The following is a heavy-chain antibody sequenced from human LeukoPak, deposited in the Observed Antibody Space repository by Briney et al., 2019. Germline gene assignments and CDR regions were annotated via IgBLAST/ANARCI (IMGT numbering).Heavy chain of an antibody. CDR2: MRYDGTNK. V-gene: IGHV3-30*02. D-gene: IGHD4-23*01. CDR1: GFTFSSYG. CDR3: AKDDYGGFDY. Sequence: GGSLRLSCAASGFTFSSYGMHWVRQAPGKGLEWVAFMRYDGTNKYYADSVKGRFTISRDTSKNTLYLQMNSLRTEDTAVYYCAKDDYGGFDYWGQGTLVTVSS. J-gene: IGHJ4*02.